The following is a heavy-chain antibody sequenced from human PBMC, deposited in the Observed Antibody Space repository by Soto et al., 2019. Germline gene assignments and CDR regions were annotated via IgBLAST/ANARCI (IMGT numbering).Heavy chain of an antibody. V-gene: IGHV4-39*01. Sequence: SESLSLTSTLSGCSIRSSSYYWGWIRQPPGKGLEWIGSIYYSGSTYYNPSLKSRVTISVDTSKNQFSLKLSSVTAADTAVYYCARHPDIVVVVAARANWFDPWGQGTLVTVSS. CDR1: GCSIRSSSYY. CDR2: IYYSGST. CDR3: ARHPDIVVVVAARANWFDP. D-gene: IGHD2-15*01. J-gene: IGHJ5*02.